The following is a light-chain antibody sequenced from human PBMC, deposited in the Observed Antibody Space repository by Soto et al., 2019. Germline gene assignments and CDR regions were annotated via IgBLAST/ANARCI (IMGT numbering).Light chain of an antibody. J-gene: IGKJ2*01. V-gene: IGKV1-39*01. Sequence: DIQMTQSPSSLSASVGDRVTITCRASQNISRYLGWYQQKAGEAPKLLIYGVSSLQSGVPSRFSCSGSGTDFSLTVSSLQPGEFATYYCQQSYSSPYTFGQGTNLEIK. CDR3: QQSYSSPYT. CDR1: QNISRY. CDR2: GVS.